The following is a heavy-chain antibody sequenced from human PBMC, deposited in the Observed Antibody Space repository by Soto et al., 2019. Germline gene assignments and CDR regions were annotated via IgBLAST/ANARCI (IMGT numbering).Heavy chain of an antibody. D-gene: IGHD6-25*01. Sequence: ASVKVSCKASGYTFTDYHIHWLRQAAGQGLEFMGWINANNGGAGSAQQFQGRVTVTRDTSITTVYMELSNLRSDDTAVYYCAREGGSETLQPSYNWFDTWGQGTLVTV. CDR2: INANNGGA. V-gene: IGHV1-2*02. J-gene: IGHJ5*02. CDR1: GYTFTDYH. CDR3: AREGGSETLQPSYNWFDT.